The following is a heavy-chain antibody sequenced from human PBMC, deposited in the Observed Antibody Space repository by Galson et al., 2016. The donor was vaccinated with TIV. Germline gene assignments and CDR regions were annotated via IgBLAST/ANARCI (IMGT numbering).Heavy chain of an antibody. V-gene: IGHV3-11*01. CDR1: GFIFSDYY. CDR3: ARDCSSSNCYTGPLFFDS. D-gene: IGHD2-2*02. Sequence: SLRLSCAASGFIFSDYYMSWIRQAPGKGLEWISYITSSGRLIYYADSVRGRFTISRDNAKNSLFLQMDSLRVEYTAIYYFARDCSSSNCYTGPLFFDSCGQGVLVTVSS. CDR2: ITSSGRLI. J-gene: IGHJ4*02.